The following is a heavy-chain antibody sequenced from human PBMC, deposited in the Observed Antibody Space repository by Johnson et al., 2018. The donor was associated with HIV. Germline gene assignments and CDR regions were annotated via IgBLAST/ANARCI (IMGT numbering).Heavy chain of an antibody. CDR2: IYSGGST. CDR1: GFTVSSNY. V-gene: IGHV3-66*01. J-gene: IGHJ3*02. Sequence: EVQLVESGGGLVQPGGSLRLSCAASGFTVSSNYMSWVRQAPGKGLEWVSVIYSGGSTYYADTVKGRLTISRDNSKNTQYLQMNRLRASDTAVYYCATLGGTLTTRAIAQPHDAFDIWGQGTMVTVSS. D-gene: IGHD4-17*01. CDR3: ATLGGTLTTRAIAQPHDAFDI.